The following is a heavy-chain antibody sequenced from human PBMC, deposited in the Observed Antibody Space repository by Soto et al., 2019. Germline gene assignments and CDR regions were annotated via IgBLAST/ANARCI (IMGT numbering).Heavy chain of an antibody. D-gene: IGHD1-26*01. V-gene: IGHV3-74*01. J-gene: IGHJ4*02. Sequence: PGGSLRLSCAASGFTFSTYWMNWVRQAPGKGLVWVSLINPDGSTTTYADSVKGQFTIFRDNAKNTVYLQMTSLRVEDTAVYYCARDLRGSPDYWGQGTLVTVSS. CDR3: ARDLRGSPDY. CDR2: INPDGSTT. CDR1: GFTFSTYW.